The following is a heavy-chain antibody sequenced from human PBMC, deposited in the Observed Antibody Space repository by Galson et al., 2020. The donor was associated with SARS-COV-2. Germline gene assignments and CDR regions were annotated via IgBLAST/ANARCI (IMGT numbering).Heavy chain of an antibody. Sequence: SGPTLVKPTQTLTLTCTFSGFSLSSSGVGVGWIRQPPGKALEWLALIYWDDDEHYSPSLKSRLTITKATSKNQVVLTMTNMDPVDTGTYYCALVLYFESSGYWGFDYWGQGTRVIVSS. CDR2: IYWDDDE. CDR3: ALVLYFESSGYWGFDY. CDR1: GFSLSSSGVG. D-gene: IGHD3-22*01. J-gene: IGHJ4*02. V-gene: IGHV2-5*02.